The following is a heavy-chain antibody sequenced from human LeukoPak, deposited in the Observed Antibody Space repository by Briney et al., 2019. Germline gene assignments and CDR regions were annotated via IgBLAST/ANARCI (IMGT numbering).Heavy chain of an antibody. V-gene: IGHV7-4-1*02. CDR2: INTNTGNP. CDR3: ARGDYDTHGYQTR. D-gene: IGHD3-22*01. J-gene: IGHJ4*02. Sequence: ASVKVSCKASGYIFTNYVLHWVRQAPGQGLDGRGWINTNTGNPTYAQGFTGRFVFSLDTSVSTAYLQISSLKADDTAMYYCARGDYDTHGYQTRWGQGTLVTVSS. CDR1: GYIFTNYV.